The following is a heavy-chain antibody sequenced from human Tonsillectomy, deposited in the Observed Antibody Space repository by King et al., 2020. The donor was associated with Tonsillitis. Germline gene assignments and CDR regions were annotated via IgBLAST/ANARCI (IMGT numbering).Heavy chain of an antibody. V-gene: IGHV4-39*07. J-gene: IGHJ5*02. CDR2: IYYSGST. CDR1: RGSLSSRSYY. Sequence: QLQESDPGLVKPSETLSLTCTVSRGSLSSRSYYWGWIRQPPGKGLEWIGNIYYSGSTYYNPSLKSRVTISVDTSKNQFSLRLSSVTAADTAVYYCAGLTTEVTSWFDPWGQGTLVTVSS. D-gene: IGHD4-23*01. CDR3: AGLTTEVTSWFDP.